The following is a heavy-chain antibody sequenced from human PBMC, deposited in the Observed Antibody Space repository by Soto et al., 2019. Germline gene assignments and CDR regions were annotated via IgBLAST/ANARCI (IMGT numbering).Heavy chain of an antibody. CDR2: IKPDGSEK. D-gene: IGHD3-22*01. CDR3: ARGDYYDTSGPFSDAFDI. CDR1: GFTFSSYW. J-gene: IGHJ3*02. Sequence: GGSLRLSCAASGFTFSSYWMSWVRQAPGKGLEWVANIKPDGSEKWYVDSVKGRFTISRDNAKNSLYLQMNSLRAEDTAVYYCARGDYYDTSGPFSDAFDIWGQGTMVTVSS. V-gene: IGHV3-7*04.